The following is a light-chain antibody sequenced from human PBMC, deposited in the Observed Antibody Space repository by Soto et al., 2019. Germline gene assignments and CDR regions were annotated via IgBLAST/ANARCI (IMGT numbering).Light chain of an antibody. CDR1: QSVSSSY. CDR3: QQYGSSPT. CDR2: DAS. J-gene: IGKJ1*01. Sequence: EIVLTQSPGTLSLSPGERATLSCRASQSVSSSYLAWYQQKTGQAPRLLIYDASSRATGIPDRFSGSGSGTYFTLTISRLAPDDFAVYYCQQYGSSPTFGQGTKVEIK. V-gene: IGKV3-20*01.